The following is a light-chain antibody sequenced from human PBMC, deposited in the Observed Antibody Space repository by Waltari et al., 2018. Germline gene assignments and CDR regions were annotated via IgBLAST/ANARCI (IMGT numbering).Light chain of an antibody. V-gene: IGKV1-5*03. CDR3: QQYSSFSP. CDR2: MAS. Sequence: DIQITQSPSTLSAAVGDRVTIYCRTSHSVGTWLAWYQQKPGKAPELLIYMASSLDSGGPSRFSVRGSGTEFSLTISSLHTYDFATYYCQQYSSFSPFGQGTKVDI. CDR1: HSVGTW. J-gene: IGKJ2*01.